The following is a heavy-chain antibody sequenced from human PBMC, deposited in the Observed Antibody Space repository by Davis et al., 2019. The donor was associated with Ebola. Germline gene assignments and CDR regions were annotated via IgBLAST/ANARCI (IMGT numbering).Heavy chain of an antibody. Sequence: ASVKVSCKASGYTFTSYGISWVRQAPGQGLEWMGWISAYNGNTNYAQKLQGRVTMTTDTSTSTAYMELRSLRSDDTAVYYCARAMARAVATYYFDYWGQGTLVTVSS. D-gene: IGHD5-12*01. J-gene: IGHJ4*02. CDR2: ISAYNGNT. CDR3: ARAMARAVATYYFDY. CDR1: GYTFTSYG. V-gene: IGHV1-18*01.